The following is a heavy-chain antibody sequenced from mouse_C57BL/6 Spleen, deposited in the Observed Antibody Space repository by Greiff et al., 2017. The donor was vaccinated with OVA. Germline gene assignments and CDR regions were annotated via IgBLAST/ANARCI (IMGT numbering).Heavy chain of an antibody. J-gene: IGHJ2*01. CDR1: GYTFTGYW. V-gene: IGHV1-9*01. CDR3: ARPAQATGFDY. Sequence: QVQLKQSGAELMKPGASVKLSCKATGYTFTGYWIEWVKQRPGHGLEWIGEILPGSGSTNYNEKFKGKATFTADKSSSTAYMQLSSLTSEDSAVYFCARPAQATGFDYWGQGTTLTVSS. CDR2: ILPGSGST. D-gene: IGHD3-2*02.